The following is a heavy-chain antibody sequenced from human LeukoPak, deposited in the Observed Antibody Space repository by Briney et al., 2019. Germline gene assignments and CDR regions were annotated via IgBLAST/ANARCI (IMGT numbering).Heavy chain of an antibody. CDR1: GGSISSSY. CDR2: IYYSGST. D-gene: IGHD4-23*01. Sequence: PSETLSLTCTVSGGSISSSYWSWIRQPPGEGLEWIGHIYYSGSTNYNPSLKSRVTMSVDTSKNQFSLSLSSVTAADTAVYYCARDYGGKGDYWGQGTLVTVSS. J-gene: IGHJ4*02. V-gene: IGHV4-59*01. CDR3: ARDYGGKGDY.